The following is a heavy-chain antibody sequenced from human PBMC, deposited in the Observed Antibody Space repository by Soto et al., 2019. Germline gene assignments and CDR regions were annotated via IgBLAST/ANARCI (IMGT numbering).Heavy chain of an antibody. V-gene: IGHV3-23*01. CDR3: AKRYCTDGYCHLDV. D-gene: IGHD2-8*01. J-gene: IGHJ6*02. Sequence: PGGSLRLSCAASGFIFNTYAMNWVRQAPRKGLEWVSTINFSGGSTYYADSVKGRFTTSRDNSKNTVYLQMNSLRAEDTAVYYCAKRYCTDGYCHLDVWGQGTTVTVS. CDR1: GFIFNTYA. CDR2: INFSGGST.